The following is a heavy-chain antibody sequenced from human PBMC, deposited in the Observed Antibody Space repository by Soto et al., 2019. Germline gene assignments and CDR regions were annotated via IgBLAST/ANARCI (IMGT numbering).Heavy chain of an antibody. CDR3: AREFLGYCSGGSCYPKGLYPGAFDF. V-gene: IGHV1-18*01. J-gene: IGHJ4*03. CDR1: GYTFTSYG. CDR2: ISAYNGNT. Sequence: ASVKVSCKASGYTFTSYGISWVRQAPGQGLEGMGWISAYNGNTNYAQKLQGRVTMTTDTSTSTAYMELGSLRSDDTAVYYCAREFLGYCSGGSCYPKGLYPGAFDFWGQGTMVTVSS. D-gene: IGHD2-15*01.